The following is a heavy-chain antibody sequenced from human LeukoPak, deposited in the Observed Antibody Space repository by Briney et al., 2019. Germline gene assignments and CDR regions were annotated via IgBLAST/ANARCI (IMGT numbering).Heavy chain of an antibody. CDR3: AKGILTTVVTDAFDI. V-gene: IGHV3-21*04. CDR2: IGGSGVNT. J-gene: IGHJ3*02. CDR1: GFTFSSYS. D-gene: IGHD4-23*01. Sequence: GGSLRLSCAASGFTFSSYSMNWVRQAPGKGLEWVSGIGGSGVNTYYADSVKGRFTISRDNAKNSLYLQMNSLRAEDTALYYCAKGILTTVVTDAFDIWGQGTMVTVSS.